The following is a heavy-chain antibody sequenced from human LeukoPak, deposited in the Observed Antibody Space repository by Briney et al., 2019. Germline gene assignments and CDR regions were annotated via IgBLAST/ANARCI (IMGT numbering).Heavy chain of an antibody. D-gene: IGHD2-2*01. Sequence: GGSLRLSRSGSGFSVSDNYMTWLRQAPGKGPEGVSVTYIGGTTYYADSVEGRFTISRDSAKNTLYLQMNSLRTEDTAVYYCAKEGGLGYCSTTSCAFAHWGRGTLVTVS. J-gene: IGHJ4*02. CDR3: AKEGGLGYCSTTSCAFAH. CDR2: TYIGGTT. V-gene: IGHV3-53*01. CDR1: GFSVSDNY.